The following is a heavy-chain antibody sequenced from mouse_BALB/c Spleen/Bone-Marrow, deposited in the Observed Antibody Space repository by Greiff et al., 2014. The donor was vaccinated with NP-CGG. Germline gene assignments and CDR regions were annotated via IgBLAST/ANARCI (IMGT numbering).Heavy chain of an antibody. CDR1: GYAFTNYL. CDR2: INPGSGGT. V-gene: IGHV1-54*01. CDR3: ARVLGRAF. J-gene: IGHJ3*01. D-gene: IGHD4-1*01. Sequence: QVQLKQSGAEVVRPGTSVKVSCKASGYAFTNYLIGWIKQRPGQGLEWIGLINPGSGGTNYNEKFKGKATLTADKSSSTAYMQLSSLTSDDSAVYFCARVLGRAFWGQGTLVTVSA.